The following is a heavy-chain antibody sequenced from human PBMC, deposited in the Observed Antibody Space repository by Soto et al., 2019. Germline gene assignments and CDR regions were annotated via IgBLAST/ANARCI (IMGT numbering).Heavy chain of an antibody. J-gene: IGHJ6*02. V-gene: IGHV5-51*01. D-gene: IGHD5-12*01. CDR1: GYNFAGYW. CDR2: IFPGASDT. CDR3: ARQSGMDV. Sequence: PGESLKISCKTLGYNFAGYWIGWVRQMPGKGLEWLGIIFPGASDTKYSPSFQGQVIISADKCIRTAYLQWSSLKASDTAIYYCARQSGMDVWGQGTTVTVSS.